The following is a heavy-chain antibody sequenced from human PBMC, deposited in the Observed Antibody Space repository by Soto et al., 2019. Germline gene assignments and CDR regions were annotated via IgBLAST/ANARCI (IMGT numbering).Heavy chain of an antibody. V-gene: IGHV3-9*01. Sequence: GGSLRLSCAASGFTFDDYAMHWVRQAPGKGLEWVSGISWNSGSIGYADSVKGRFTISRDNAKNSLYLQMNSLRAEDTALYYCAKDIGDYGDLGGAFDIWGQGTMVTVSS. CDR2: ISWNSGSI. CDR3: AKDIGDYGDLGGAFDI. D-gene: IGHD4-17*01. CDR1: GFTFDDYA. J-gene: IGHJ3*02.